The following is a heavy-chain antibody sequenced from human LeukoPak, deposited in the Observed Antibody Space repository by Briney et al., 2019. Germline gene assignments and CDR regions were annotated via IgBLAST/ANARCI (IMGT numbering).Heavy chain of an antibody. CDR3: ARDRYYYDSSGKLYFDY. D-gene: IGHD3-22*01. Sequence: SETLSLTCTVSGGSISSYYWSWIRQPAGKGLEWIGRIYTSGSTNYNPSLRSRVTTSVDTSKNQFSLKLSSVTAADTAVYYCARDRYYYDSSGKLYFDYWGQGTLVTVSS. CDR2: IYTSGST. CDR1: GGSISSYY. V-gene: IGHV4-4*07. J-gene: IGHJ4*02.